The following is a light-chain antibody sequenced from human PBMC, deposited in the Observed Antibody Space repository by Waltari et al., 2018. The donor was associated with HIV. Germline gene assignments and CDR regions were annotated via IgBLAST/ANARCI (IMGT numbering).Light chain of an antibody. Sequence: QSVLPQPPSASATPGQRFTISCSGSSSNIGSNTVNWYQQFSGTAPKLLISSNDQRPSGVPDRFSGSKSGTSASLAITGLQAEDEADYYCAAWDDNLDAYVFGTGTKVTVL. CDR1: SSNIGSNT. CDR3: AAWDDNLDAYV. V-gene: IGLV1-44*01. J-gene: IGLJ1*01. CDR2: SND.